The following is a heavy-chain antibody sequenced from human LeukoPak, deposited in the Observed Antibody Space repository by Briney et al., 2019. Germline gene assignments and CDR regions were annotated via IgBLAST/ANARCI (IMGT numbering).Heavy chain of an antibody. V-gene: IGHV1-8*03. CDR3: AKGSSGYYHGSYNLFDP. D-gene: IGHD3-22*01. CDR1: VYTFTIYD. CDR2: MNPNSGNT. J-gene: IGHJ5*02. Sequence: ASVTVSFTSSVYTFTIYDINWVWQATGQGLEWVGWMNPNSGNTGYAQKFQGRVTITRNTSISTAYMELSRLRSEDTAVYYCAKGSSGYYHGSYNLFDPWGQGTLVIVSS.